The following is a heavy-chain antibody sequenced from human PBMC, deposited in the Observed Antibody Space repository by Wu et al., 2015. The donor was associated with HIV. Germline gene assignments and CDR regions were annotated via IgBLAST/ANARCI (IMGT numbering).Heavy chain of an antibody. D-gene: IGHD4/OR15-4a*01. V-gene: IGHV1-2*06. CDR3: VTYGGHY. J-gene: IGHJ4*02. CDR2: INPNDGGT. Sequence: QVQLVQSGAEVKKPGASLKVSCKASGYNFRGYYIHWVRQAPGQGLEWMGRINPNDGGTHYAQKFQGRVTMTRDTSISTAYMELRSLRSDDTAVYYCVTYGGHYWGQGALVTVST. CDR1: GYNFRGYY.